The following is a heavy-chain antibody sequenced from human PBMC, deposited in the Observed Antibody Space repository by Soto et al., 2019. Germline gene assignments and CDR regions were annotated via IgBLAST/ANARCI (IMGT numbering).Heavy chain of an antibody. CDR3: ARHGMDYDDSSGYYYSPYYFDY. V-gene: IGHV4-39*01. J-gene: IGHJ4*02. D-gene: IGHD3-22*01. CDR2: IYYSGST. CDR1: GGSISSSSYY. Sequence: SETLSLTCTVSGGSISSSSYYWGWIRQPPGKGLEWIGSIYYSGSTYYNTSLKSRVTISVDTSKNQFSLKLSSVTAADTAVYYCARHGMDYDDSSGYYYSPYYFDYWGQGTLVTVSS.